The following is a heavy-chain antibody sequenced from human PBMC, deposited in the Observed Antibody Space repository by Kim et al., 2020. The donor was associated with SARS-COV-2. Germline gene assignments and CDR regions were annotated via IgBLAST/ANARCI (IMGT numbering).Heavy chain of an antibody. V-gene: IGHV3-48*03. CDR2: ISSNGKGI. Sequence: GGSLRLSCAASEFSFNNYEMSWVRHAPGKGLEWVSYISSNGKGIHYADSVKGRFTISRDNAKNTLYLQMNSLRAEDTAVYHCAREIQTTPVAFDLWGQGTKVTVSS. CDR1: EFSFNNYE. D-gene: IGHD4-17*01. CDR3: AREIQTTPVAFDL. J-gene: IGHJ3*01.